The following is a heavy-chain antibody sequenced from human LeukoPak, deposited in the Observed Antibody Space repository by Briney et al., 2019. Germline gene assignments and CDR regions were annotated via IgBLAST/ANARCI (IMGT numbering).Heavy chain of an antibody. V-gene: IGHV1-46*01. CDR1: GYTFTSNY. CDR2: IYPRDGST. Sequence: ASVKVSCKASGYTFTSNYIHWVRQAPGQGLEWMGMIYPRDGSTSYAQKFQGRVTVTRDTSTSTVHMELSGLRSEDTAVYYCARDQKGFDYWGQGPLVTVSS. CDR3: ARDQKGFDY. J-gene: IGHJ4*02.